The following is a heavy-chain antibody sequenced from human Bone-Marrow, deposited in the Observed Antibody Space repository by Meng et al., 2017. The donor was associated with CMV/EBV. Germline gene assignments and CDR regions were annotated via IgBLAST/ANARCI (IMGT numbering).Heavy chain of an antibody. D-gene: IGHD5-18*01. V-gene: IGHV1-18*01. CDR2: ISAYNGNT. Sequence: ASVKVSCKASGYTFPSYAISWVRQAPGQGLEWMGWISAYNGNTKFAQNLQGRVTMTRDTSISTAYMELSRLRSDDTAVYYCARGEEIQLWFPTVDYWGQGTLVTVSS. CDR1: GYTFPSYA. CDR3: ARGEEIQLWFPTVDY. J-gene: IGHJ4*02.